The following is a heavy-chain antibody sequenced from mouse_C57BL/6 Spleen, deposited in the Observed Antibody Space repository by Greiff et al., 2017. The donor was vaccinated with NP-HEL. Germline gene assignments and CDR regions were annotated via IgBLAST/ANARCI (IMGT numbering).Heavy chain of an antibody. CDR3: ARGGYYYGSSYVGAY. Sequence: QVQLQQPGAELVRPGSSVKLSCKASGYTFTSYWMDWVKQRPGQGLEWIGNIYPSDSETHYNQKFKDKATLTVNKSSSTAYMQLSSLTSEDSAVYYCARGGYYYGSSYVGAYWGQGTLVTVSA. CDR1: GYTFTSYW. D-gene: IGHD1-1*01. J-gene: IGHJ3*01. CDR2: IYPSDSET. V-gene: IGHV1-61*01.